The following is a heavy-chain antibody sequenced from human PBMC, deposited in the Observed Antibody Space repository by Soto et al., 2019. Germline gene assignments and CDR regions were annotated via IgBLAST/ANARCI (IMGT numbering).Heavy chain of an antibody. J-gene: IGHJ5*02. CDR1: GGSISSSSYY. D-gene: IGHD3-10*01. V-gene: IGHV4-39*01. CDR3: ARHVNGSPGFDP. CDR2: IYYSGST. Sequence: SETLSLTCTVSGGSISSSSYYWGWIRQPPGKGLEWIGSIYYSGSTYYNPSLKSRVTISVDTSKNQFSLKLSSVTAADTAVYYCARHVNGSPGFDPWGQGTLVTVSS.